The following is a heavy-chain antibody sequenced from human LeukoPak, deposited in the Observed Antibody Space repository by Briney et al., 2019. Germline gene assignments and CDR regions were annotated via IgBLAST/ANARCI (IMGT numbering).Heavy chain of an antibody. CDR3: ARGGYCGGDCYFYY. D-gene: IGHD2-21*02. CDR2: IYYSGRT. CDR1: GGSISSSSHY. V-gene: IGHV4-39*01. J-gene: IGHJ4*02. Sequence: PSETLSLTCTVSGGSISSSSHYWGWIRQPPGKGLEWIGSIYYSGRTYYNPSLKSRVTISVDTSKNQFSLKLSSVTAADTAVYYCARGGYCGGDCYFYYWGQGTLVTVSS.